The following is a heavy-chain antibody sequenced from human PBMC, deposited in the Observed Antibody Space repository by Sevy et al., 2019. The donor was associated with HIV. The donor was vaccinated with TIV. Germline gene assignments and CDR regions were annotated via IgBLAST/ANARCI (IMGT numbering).Heavy chain of an antibody. CDR3: TRDLPPSATTVAHFDY. V-gene: IGHV3-48*03. CDR2: IANSGSTR. J-gene: IGHJ4*02. Sequence: GGSLRLSCAASGFTFSSYEMNWVRQAPGKGLEWVSNIANSGSTRYYSDAVKGRFPISRDNAKNSLYLQMNSLRAEDTAVYYCTRDLPPSATTVAHFDYWGRGTLVTVSS. D-gene: IGHD4-17*01. CDR1: GFTFSSYE.